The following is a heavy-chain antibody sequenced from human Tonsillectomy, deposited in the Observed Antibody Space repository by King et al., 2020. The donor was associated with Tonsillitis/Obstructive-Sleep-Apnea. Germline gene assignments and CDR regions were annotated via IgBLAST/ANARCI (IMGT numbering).Heavy chain of an antibody. V-gene: IGHV3-23*04. D-gene: IGHD2-2*02. CDR1: GFTFSSYA. CDR2: ISGSGGST. CDR3: AKGGHCSSTRCYTALFDY. J-gene: IGHJ4*02. Sequence: VQLVESGGGLVQPGGSLRLSCAASGFTFSSYAMSWVRQAPGKGLEWVSAISGSGGSTYYADSVKGRFTISRDNSKNTLYLQMNSLRAEDTAVYYCAKGGHCSSTRCYTALFDYWGQGTLVTVSS.